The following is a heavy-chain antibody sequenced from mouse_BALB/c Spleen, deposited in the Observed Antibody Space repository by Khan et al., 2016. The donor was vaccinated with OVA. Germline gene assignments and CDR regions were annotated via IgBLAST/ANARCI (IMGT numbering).Heavy chain of an antibody. Sequence: EVELVESGGGLVKPGGSLKLSCAASGFIFSDYYMYWVRQTPEKRLEWVASMSDGGSYTYYLDNVKGRFAISRDNAKNNLYLQMSSLKSEDTAMYYCARGHYGNPFAYWGQGTLDTVSA. V-gene: IGHV5-4*02. D-gene: IGHD2-1*01. CDR1: GFIFSDYY. CDR3: ARGHYGNPFAY. CDR2: MSDGGSYT. J-gene: IGHJ3*01.